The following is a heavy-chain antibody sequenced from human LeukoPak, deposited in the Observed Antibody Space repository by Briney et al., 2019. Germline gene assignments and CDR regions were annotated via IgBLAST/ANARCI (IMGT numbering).Heavy chain of an antibody. CDR3: ARGHVGSYSYYYYYGMDV. D-gene: IGHD6-6*01. J-gene: IGHJ6*02. Sequence: SETLSLTCAVYGGSFSGYYWSWIRQPPGKGLEWIGEINHSGSTNYNPSLRSRVTISVDTSKNQFSLKVRSVTAADTAVYYCARGHVGSYSYYYYYGMDVWGQGTTVTVSS. CDR2: INHSGST. V-gene: IGHV4-34*01. CDR1: GGSFSGYY.